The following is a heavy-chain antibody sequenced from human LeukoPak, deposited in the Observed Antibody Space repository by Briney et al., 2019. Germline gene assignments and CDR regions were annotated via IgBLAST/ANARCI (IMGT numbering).Heavy chain of an antibody. J-gene: IGHJ3*02. CDR3: ALMSRLWRNAFEFDSFDI. D-gene: IGHD1-1*01. CDR1: GGSISSSSYY. CDR2: MYYSGSI. V-gene: IGHV4-39*01. Sequence: PSETLSLTCTVSGGSISSSSYYWGWIRQPPGKGLEWLGSMYYSGSIYYNPSLKSRVTISVDTSKNQFSLKLSSVTAADTAVYYCALMSRLWRNAFEFDSFDIWGQGTMVTVPS.